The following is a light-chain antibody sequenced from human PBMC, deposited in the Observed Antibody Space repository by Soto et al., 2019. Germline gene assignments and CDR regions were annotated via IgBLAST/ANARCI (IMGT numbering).Light chain of an antibody. CDR2: DAF. Sequence: DIPMTQSPSTLSASVGDRVTITCRASQSTGNWLAWYQKKPGKAPKPLIYDAFHLESGVPSTLSGSGYGTEFTLTMSDLQTDDFATYCCQQYNNYSPKTCGQGNKVEI. J-gene: IGKJ1*01. V-gene: IGKV1-5*01. CDR1: QSTGNW. CDR3: QQYNNYSPKT.